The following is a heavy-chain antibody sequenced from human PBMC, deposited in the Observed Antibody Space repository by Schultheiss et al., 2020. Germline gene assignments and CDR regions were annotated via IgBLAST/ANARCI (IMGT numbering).Heavy chain of an antibody. CDR2: IYSGGST. CDR3: ASERQLVLYY. D-gene: IGHD6-6*01. J-gene: IGHJ4*02. Sequence: GESLKISCTASGFTVSSNYMSWVRQAPGKGLEWVSVIYSGGSTYYADSVKGRFTISRDNAKNSLYLQMNSLRDEDTAVYYCASERQLVLYYWGQGTLVTVSS. CDR1: GFTVSSNY. V-gene: IGHV3-53*01.